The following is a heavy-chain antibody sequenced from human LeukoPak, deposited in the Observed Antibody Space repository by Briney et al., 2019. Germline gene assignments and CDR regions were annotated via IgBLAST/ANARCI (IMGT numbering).Heavy chain of an antibody. CDR3: ARAKPGYCSSTSCSEFDP. CDR1: GGTFCSYA. CDR2: IIPIIGTA. V-gene: IGHV1-69*05. J-gene: IGHJ5*02. Sequence: SVKVSCKASGGTFCSYAISWVRQAPGQGLEWMGGIIPIIGTANYAQKFQGRVTITTDESTSTAYMELSSLRSEDTAVYYCARAKPGYCSSTSCSEFDPWGQGTLVTVSS. D-gene: IGHD2-2*01.